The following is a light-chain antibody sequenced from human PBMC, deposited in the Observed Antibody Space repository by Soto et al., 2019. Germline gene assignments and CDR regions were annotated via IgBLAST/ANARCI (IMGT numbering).Light chain of an antibody. J-gene: IGKJ2*01. CDR3: QQYGSSAYT. CDR2: GAS. V-gene: IGKV3-20*01. CDR1: QSVSSSY. Sequence: EIVLTQSPGTLSLSPGERATLSCRASQSVSSSYLAWYQQKPGQAPRLLIYGASSRATGLPDRFSGSGSGTDFTLTISRLEPEDFAVYYCQQYGSSAYTFGQGTKREIK.